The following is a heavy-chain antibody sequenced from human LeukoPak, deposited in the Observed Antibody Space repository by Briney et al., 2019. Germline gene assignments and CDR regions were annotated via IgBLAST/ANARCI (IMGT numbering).Heavy chain of an antibody. J-gene: IGHJ4*02. CDR3: ARTSIAVAGPLLDY. CDR1: GYTFTSYG. Sequence: GASVKVSCKASGYTFTSYGISWVRQAPGQGLEWMGWISAYNGNTNYAQKLQDRVTMTTDTSTSTAYMELRSLRSDDTAVYYCARTSIAVAGPLLDYWGQGTLVTVSS. CDR2: ISAYNGNT. V-gene: IGHV1-18*01. D-gene: IGHD6-19*01.